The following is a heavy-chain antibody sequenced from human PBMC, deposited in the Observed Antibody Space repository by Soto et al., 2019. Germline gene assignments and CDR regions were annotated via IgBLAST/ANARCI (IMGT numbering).Heavy chain of an antibody. CDR1: GYTFTSYA. CDR2: INAGNGNT. CDR3: AGNIVVGNALDY. D-gene: IGHD2-21*01. V-gene: IGHV1-3*01. Sequence: ASVKVSCKASGYTFTSYAMHWVRQAPGQRLEWMGWINAGNGNTKYSQKFQGRVTITRDTSASTAYMELSSLRSEDTAMYYCAGNIVVGNALDYWGRSTLVTVSS. J-gene: IGHJ4*02.